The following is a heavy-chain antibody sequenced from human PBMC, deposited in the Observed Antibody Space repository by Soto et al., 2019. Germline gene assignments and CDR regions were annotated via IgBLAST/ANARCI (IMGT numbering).Heavy chain of an antibody. Sequence: QVQLVESGGGVVQPGRSLRLSCAASGFTFSSYAMHWVRQAPGKGLEWVAVISYDGSNKYYADSVKGRFTITRDNSKNTRYLQMNSMRAEDTAVYYCAIVEDWSGYPFDYWGQGTLVTVSS. CDR1: GFTFSSYA. CDR3: AIVEDWSGYPFDY. J-gene: IGHJ4*02. D-gene: IGHD3-3*01. V-gene: IGHV3-30-3*01. CDR2: ISYDGSNK.